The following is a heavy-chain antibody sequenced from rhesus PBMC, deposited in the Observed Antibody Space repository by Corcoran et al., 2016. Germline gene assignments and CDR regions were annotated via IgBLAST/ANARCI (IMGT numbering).Heavy chain of an antibody. CDR1: GFTFSSYG. V-gene: IGHV3S5*01. Sequence: EVQLVETGGGLVQPGGSLKLSCAASGFTFSSYGMSWVRQAPGKGIEWVSDINRGEDSTYYEDSVKGRFTTSRDNTKNTLSLQMNSLRAEDTAVYYCAKEEYSGYSYDAFDFWGQGLRVTVSS. J-gene: IGHJ3*01. CDR2: INRGEDST. D-gene: IGHD5-24*01. CDR3: AKEEYSGYSYDAFDF.